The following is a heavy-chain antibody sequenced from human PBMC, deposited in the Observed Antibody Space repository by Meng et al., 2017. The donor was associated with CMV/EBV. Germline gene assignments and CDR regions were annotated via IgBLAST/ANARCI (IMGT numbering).Heavy chain of an antibody. Sequence: GSLSLTCTVSGGSVSSGSYYWSWIRQPPGKGLEWIGYIYYSGSTNYNPSLKSRVTISVDTSKNQFSLKLSSVTAADTAVYYCARDLYTIFGVTPGAFDIWGQGTMVTVSS. CDR2: IYYSGST. CDR3: ARDLYTIFGVTPGAFDI. V-gene: IGHV4-61*01. CDR1: GGSVSSGSYY. J-gene: IGHJ3*02. D-gene: IGHD3-3*01.